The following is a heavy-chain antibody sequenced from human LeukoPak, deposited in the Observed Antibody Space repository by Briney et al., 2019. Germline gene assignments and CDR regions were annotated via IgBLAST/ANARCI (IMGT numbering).Heavy chain of an antibody. V-gene: IGHV3-21*01. J-gene: IGHJ3*02. Sequence: GGSLRLSRAACGFTFSSYSMNWVRQAPGKGLEWVSSNSSSSGYIHYAYSVKGRFTISRDNAKHSLYLQMNSLRAEDTAVYYCAREDGYDAFDIWGQGTMVTVSS. CDR3: AREDGYDAFDI. D-gene: IGHD6-13*01. CDR2: NSSSSGYI. CDR1: GFTFSSYS.